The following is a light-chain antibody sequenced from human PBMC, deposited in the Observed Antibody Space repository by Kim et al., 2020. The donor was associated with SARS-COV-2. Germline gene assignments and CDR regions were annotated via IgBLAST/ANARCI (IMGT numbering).Light chain of an antibody. CDR2: EAS. CDR1: QNINKW. CDR3: QQFNSYYT. Sequence: TASVGDRVTMTFRASQNINKWLAWYQQNPGKVPRLLIYEASILESGVPSRFSGSGSGTEFTLTISSLQPDDYASYYCQQFNSYYTFGQGTKVDIK. J-gene: IGKJ2*01. V-gene: IGKV1-5*01.